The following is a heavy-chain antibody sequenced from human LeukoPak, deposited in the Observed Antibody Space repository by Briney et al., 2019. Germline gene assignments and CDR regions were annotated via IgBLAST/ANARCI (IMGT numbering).Heavy chain of an antibody. CDR3: AKVAGSSGYYPDF. Sequence: GGSLRLSCVASGFTFTSYAMSWVRQAPGKGLEWISAISADGRSTYHADSVKGRFTISRDISKNTLYLQMSSLRAEDTAVYYCAKVAGSSGYYPDFWGQGTLVTVSS. CDR1: GFTFTSYA. CDR2: ISADGRST. D-gene: IGHD3-22*01. V-gene: IGHV3-23*01. J-gene: IGHJ4*02.